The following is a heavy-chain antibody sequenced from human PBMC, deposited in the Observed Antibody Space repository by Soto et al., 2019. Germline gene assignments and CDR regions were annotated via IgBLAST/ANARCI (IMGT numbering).Heavy chain of an antibody. CDR1: GFTFSDYA. V-gene: IGHV3-30*18. D-gene: IGHD6-19*01. J-gene: IGHJ4*02. Sequence: VQLVESGGGVVQPGRSLRLSCAASGFTFSDYAMHWVRQAPGKGLEWVAVVSHDGRNTHYADSVKGRFTISRDSSKNTVSLDMTSLGAGDTAVYYCAKGGRQWLVTSDFNYWGQGALVTVSS. CDR3: AKGGRQWLVTSDFNY. CDR2: VSHDGRNT.